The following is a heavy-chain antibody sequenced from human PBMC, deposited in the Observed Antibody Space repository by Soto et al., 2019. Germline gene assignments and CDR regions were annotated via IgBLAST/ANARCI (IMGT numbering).Heavy chain of an antibody. J-gene: IGHJ4*02. V-gene: IGHV3-64D*06. Sequence: VGSLRLSCSASGLPFSSYAMHWVRQAPGKGLEYVSAISSNGGSTYYADSVKGRFTISRDNSKNTLYLQMSSLRAEDTAVYYCVKGPRRGAAAGYYFDYWGQGTLVTVSS. CDR2: ISSNGGST. D-gene: IGHD6-13*01. CDR1: GLPFSSYA. CDR3: VKGPRRGAAAGYYFDY.